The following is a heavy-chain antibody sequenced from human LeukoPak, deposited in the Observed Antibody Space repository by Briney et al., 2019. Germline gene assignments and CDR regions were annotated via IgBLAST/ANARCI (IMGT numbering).Heavy chain of an antibody. Sequence: GGSLRLSCAASGFTFSSYGMHWVRQAPGKGLEWVAFIRYDGSNKYYADSVKGRFTISRDNSKNTLYLQMNSLRAEDTAVYYCARGKYYYDSSGYEAWGQGTLVTVSS. D-gene: IGHD3-22*01. J-gene: IGHJ4*02. V-gene: IGHV3-30*02. CDR2: IRYDGSNK. CDR1: GFTFSSYG. CDR3: ARGKYYYDSSGYEA.